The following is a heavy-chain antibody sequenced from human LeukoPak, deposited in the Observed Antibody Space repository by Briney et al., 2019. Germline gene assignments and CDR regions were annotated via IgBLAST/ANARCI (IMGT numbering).Heavy chain of an antibody. CDR2: IYYSGTT. D-gene: IGHD5-12*01. Sequence: KASETLSLTCSVSGGSISSYYWSWIRQPPGKGLEWIGNIYYSGTTNYNPSLKRRVPISVDKSKNHFSLNLSSVTAADTAVYYCARLLDESGAAGRFDPWGQGTLVTVSS. CDR3: ARLLDESGAAGRFDP. J-gene: IGHJ5*02. V-gene: IGHV4-59*08. CDR1: GGSISSYY.